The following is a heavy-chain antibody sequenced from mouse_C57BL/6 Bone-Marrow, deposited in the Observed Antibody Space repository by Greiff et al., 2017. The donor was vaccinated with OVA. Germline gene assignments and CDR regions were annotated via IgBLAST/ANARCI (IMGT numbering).Heavy chain of an antibody. D-gene: IGHD1-2*01. V-gene: IGHV1-76*01. CDR3: ARSTTADY. J-gene: IGHJ2*01. CDR2: IYPGSGNT. Sequence: VQLKQSGAELVRPGASVKLSCKASGYTFTDYYINWVKQRPGQGLEWIARIYPGSGNTYYNEKFKGKATLTAEKSSSTAYMQLSSLTSEDAAVYFCARSTTADYWGQGTTLTVSS. CDR1: GYTFTDYY.